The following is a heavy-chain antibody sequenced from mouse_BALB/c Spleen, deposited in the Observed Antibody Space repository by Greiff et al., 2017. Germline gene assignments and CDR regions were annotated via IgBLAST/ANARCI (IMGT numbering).Heavy chain of an antibody. CDR1: GYTFTSYW. CDR2: INPSTGYT. CDR3: ARSGDYGDYYAMDY. V-gene: IGHV1-7*01. Sequence: QVQLKQSGAELAKPGASVKMSCKASGYTFTSYWMHWVKQRPGQGLEWIGYINPSTGYTEYNQKFKDKATLTADKSSSTAYMQLSSLTSEDSAVYYCARSGDYGDYYAMDYWGQGTSVTVSS. D-gene: IGHD2-4*01. J-gene: IGHJ4*01.